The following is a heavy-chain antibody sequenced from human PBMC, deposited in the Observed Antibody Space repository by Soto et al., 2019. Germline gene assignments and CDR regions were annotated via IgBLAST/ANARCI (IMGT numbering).Heavy chain of an antibody. D-gene: IGHD6-13*01. CDR2: IYWDDDK. CDR1: GFSLSTSGVG. J-gene: IGHJ4*02. Sequence: SGPTLVNPTQTLTLTCTFSGFSLSTSGVGVGWIRQPPGKALEWLALIYWDDDKRYSPSLKSRLTITKDTSKNQVVLTMTNMDPVDTATYYCAHRRWYSSSWSKNTPFDYWGQGTLVTVSS. CDR3: AHRRWYSSSWSKNTPFDY. V-gene: IGHV2-5*02.